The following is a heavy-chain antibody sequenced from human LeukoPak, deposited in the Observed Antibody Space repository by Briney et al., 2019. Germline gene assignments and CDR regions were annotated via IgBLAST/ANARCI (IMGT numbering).Heavy chain of an antibody. J-gene: IGHJ4*02. CDR3: ARDVRIVGGPIDY. D-gene: IGHD1-26*01. CDR1: GFTFSSYG. V-gene: IGHV3-30*03. CDR2: ISYDGSNK. Sequence: GGSLRLSCAASGFTFSSYGMPWVRQAPGKGLEWVAVISYDGSNKYYADSVKGRFTISRDNSKNTLYLQMNSLRAEDTAVYYCARDVRIVGGPIDYWGQGTLVTVSS.